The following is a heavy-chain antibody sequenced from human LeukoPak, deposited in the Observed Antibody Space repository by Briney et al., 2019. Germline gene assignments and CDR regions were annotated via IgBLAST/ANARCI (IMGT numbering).Heavy chain of an antibody. Sequence: PGGSLRLSCAASGFTSGSYWMSWVRQAPGKGLEWVANIKLDESEKYYVDSVKGRFTISRDNAKNSLYLQMNSLRAEDTAVYYCARGVGTDYWGQGTQVTVSS. J-gene: IGHJ4*02. CDR1: GFTSGSYW. V-gene: IGHV3-7*01. D-gene: IGHD1-26*01. CDR3: ARGVGTDY. CDR2: IKLDESEK.